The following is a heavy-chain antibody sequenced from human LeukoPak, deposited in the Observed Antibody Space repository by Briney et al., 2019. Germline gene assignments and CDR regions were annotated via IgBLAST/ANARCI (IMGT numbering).Heavy chain of an antibody. CDR2: ISSSSSTI. J-gene: IGHJ4*02. Sequence: PGGSLRLSCAAYGFTFSSYSMNWVRQAPGKGLEWVSYISSSSSTIYYADSVKGRFTISRDNAKNSLYLQMNSLRAEDTAVYYCARDKSSGYWFIDYWRQGTLVTVCS. D-gene: IGHD3-22*01. V-gene: IGHV3-48*01. CDR1: GFTFSSYS. CDR3: ARDKSSGYWFIDY.